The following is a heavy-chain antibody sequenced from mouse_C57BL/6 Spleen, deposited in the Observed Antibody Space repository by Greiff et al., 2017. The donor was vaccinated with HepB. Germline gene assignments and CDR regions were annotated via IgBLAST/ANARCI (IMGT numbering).Heavy chain of an antibody. CDR1: GYTFTDYY. V-gene: IGHV1-26*01. Sequence: EVQLQQSGPELVKPGASVKISCKASGYTFTDYYMNWVKQSHGKSLEWIGDINPNNGGTSYNQKFKGKATLTVDKSSSTAYMELRSLTSEDSAVYYCARGDSNYDFDVWGTGTTVTVSS. CDR2: INPNNGGT. D-gene: IGHD2-5*01. J-gene: IGHJ1*03. CDR3: ARGDSNYDFDV.